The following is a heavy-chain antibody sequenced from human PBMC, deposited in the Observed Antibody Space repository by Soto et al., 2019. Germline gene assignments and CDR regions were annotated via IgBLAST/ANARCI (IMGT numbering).Heavy chain of an antibody. Sequence: EVQLVESGGGLVQPGGSLRLSCAASGFTFSNYYMHWVRQIPGKGRVWVSRISGDQSSTRYADSVKGRFTISRDNAKNTLDLQMNSLSAEDTAVYFCARVGYCTSTSCFSYFDLWGRGTLVIVSS. V-gene: IGHV3-74*01. CDR2: ISGDQSST. J-gene: IGHJ2*01. CDR3: ARVGYCTSTSCFSYFDL. CDR1: GFTFSNYY. D-gene: IGHD2-2*03.